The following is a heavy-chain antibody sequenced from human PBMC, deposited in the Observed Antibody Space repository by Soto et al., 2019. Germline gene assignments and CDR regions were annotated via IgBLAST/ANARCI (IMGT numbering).Heavy chain of an antibody. V-gene: IGHV1-2*02. Sequence: GASVKVSCKDSGYTFTGYYMHWVRQAPGQGLEWMGWINPNSGGTNYAQKFQGRVTMTRDTSISTAYMELSRLRSDDTAVYYCVRPSEYCSSTSCPNEYYYYYYGMDVWGQGTTVTVSS. D-gene: IGHD2-2*01. CDR1: GYTFTGYY. J-gene: IGHJ6*02. CDR2: INPNSGGT. CDR3: VRPSEYCSSTSCPNEYYYYYYGMDV.